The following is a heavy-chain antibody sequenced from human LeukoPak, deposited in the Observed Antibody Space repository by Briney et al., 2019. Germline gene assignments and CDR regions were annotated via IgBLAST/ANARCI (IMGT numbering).Heavy chain of an antibody. D-gene: IGHD3-10*01. CDR2: ITSSGSTI. CDR1: GFTFSSYR. J-gene: IGHJ3*02. Sequence: GGSLRLSCAASGFTFSSYRMTWVRQAPGKGLEWVSYITSSGSTIYYADSVKGRFTISRHNAKNSLYLQMNSLRAEDTAVYYCAREGRYYGSGSHRDGFDIWGQGTMVTVSS. V-gene: IGHV3-48*04. CDR3: AREGRYYGSGSHRDGFDI.